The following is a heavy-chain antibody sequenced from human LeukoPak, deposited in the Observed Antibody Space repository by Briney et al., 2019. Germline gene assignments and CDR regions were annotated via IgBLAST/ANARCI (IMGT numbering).Heavy chain of an antibody. D-gene: IGHD6-13*01. CDR2: ITGSGGNT. Sequence: GGSLRLSCAASGFIFSSYSMSWVRQAPGKGLERVSVITGSGGNTYYADSVKGRFTISKDNSKNTVYLQMSSLRVDDTAVYYCAKAASSSWPSYYYGMDVWGQGTTVTVSS. J-gene: IGHJ6*02. V-gene: IGHV3-23*01. CDR3: AKAASSSWPSYYYGMDV. CDR1: GFIFSSYS.